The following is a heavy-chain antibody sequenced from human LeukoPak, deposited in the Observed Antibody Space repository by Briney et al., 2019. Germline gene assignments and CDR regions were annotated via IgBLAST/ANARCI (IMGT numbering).Heavy chain of an antibody. J-gene: IGHJ4*02. CDR2: IYYSGST. CDR3: ARGLNILDY. V-gene: IGHV4-39*01. D-gene: IGHD3-16*01. CDR1: GGSISSSSYY. Sequence: SETLSLTCTVSGGSISSSSYYWGWIRQPPGKGLEWIGSIYYSGSTYYNPSLKSRVTISVDTSKNQFSLKLSSVTAADTAVYYCARGLNILDYWGQGTLVTVSS.